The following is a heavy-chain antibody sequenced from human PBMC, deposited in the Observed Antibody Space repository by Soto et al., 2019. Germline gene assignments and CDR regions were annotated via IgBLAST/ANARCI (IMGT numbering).Heavy chain of an antibody. CDR1: GYTFTGYY. Sequence: ASVKVSFKASGYTFTGYYMHWVRQAPGQGLGWMGWINPNSGGTNYAQKFQGWVTMTRDTSISTAYMELSRLRSDDTAVYYCARDIRYGFGGLYYYYYGMDVWGQGTTVTVSS. CDR2: INPNSGGT. V-gene: IGHV1-2*04. J-gene: IGHJ6*02. CDR3: ARDIRYGFGGLYYYYYGMDV. D-gene: IGHD3-10*01.